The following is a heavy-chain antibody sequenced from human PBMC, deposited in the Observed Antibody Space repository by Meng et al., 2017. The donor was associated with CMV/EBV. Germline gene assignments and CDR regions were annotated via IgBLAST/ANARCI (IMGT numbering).Heavy chain of an antibody. CDR3: ARDSSSSVIEGFDY. CDR1: GGSVSSGSYY. J-gene: IGHJ4*02. V-gene: IGHV4-61*01. Sequence: SETLSFTCTVSGGSVSSGSYYWSWIRQPPGKGLEWIGYIYYSGSTNYNPSLKSRVTISVDTSKNQFSLKLSSVTAADTAVYYCARDSSSSVIEGFDYWGQGTLVTVSS. CDR2: IYYSGST. D-gene: IGHD6-6*01.